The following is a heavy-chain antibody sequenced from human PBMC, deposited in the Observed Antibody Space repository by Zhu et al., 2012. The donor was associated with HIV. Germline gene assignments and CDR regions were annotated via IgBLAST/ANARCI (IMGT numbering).Heavy chain of an antibody. CDR2: IYYTGTT. D-gene: IGHD3-22*01. Sequence: QVQLQESGPGLVKPSETLSLTCTISGGYFSSHYWNWIRQPPGKALEWIGYIYYTGTTRYSPSLRSRVTILRNTSENQFSLKLTSVTAADTAVYYCVRDSPPFYESTGNPLWGQGALVTVSS. CDR1: GGYFSSHY. CDR3: VRDSPPFYESTGNPL. V-gene: IGHV4-59*11. J-gene: IGHJ4*02.